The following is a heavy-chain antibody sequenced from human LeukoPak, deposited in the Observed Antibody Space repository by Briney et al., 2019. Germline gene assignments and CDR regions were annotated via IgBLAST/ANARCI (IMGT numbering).Heavy chain of an antibody. V-gene: IGHV3-23*01. CDR2: VSGSGGST. J-gene: IGHJ4*02. CDR1: GFTFSSYA. CDR3: AKDGFFLGATIPFDY. D-gene: IGHD5-12*01. Sequence: GGSLRLSCAASGFTFSSYAMSWVRQAPGKGLEWVSAVSGSGGSTYYADSVKGRFTISRDNSKNTLYLQMNSLRAEDTAVYYCAKDGFFLGATIPFDYWGQGTLVTVSS.